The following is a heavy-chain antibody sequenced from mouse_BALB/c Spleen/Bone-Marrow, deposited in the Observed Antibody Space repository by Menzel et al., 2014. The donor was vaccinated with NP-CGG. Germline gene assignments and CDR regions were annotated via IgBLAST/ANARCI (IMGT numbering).Heavy chain of an antibody. CDR1: GFTFSSYA. Sequence: EVQLQESGGGLVKPGGSLKLSCAASGFTFSSYAMSWVRQTPEKRLEWVATISSGGSYTYYPDSVKGRFTISRDNAKNTLYLQMSSLKSEDTAMYYCASTITTVVAEDAMDYWGQGTSVTVSS. CDR2: ISSGGSYT. D-gene: IGHD1-1*01. J-gene: IGHJ4*01. V-gene: IGHV5-6*01. CDR3: ASTITTVVAEDAMDY.